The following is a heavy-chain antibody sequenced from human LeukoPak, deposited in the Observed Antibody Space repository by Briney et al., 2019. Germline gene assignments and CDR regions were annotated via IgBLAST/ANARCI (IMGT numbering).Heavy chain of an antibody. CDR3: VRGGTYFLPY. V-gene: IGHV4-4*02. CDR2: IFHSGST. J-gene: IGHJ4*02. Sequence: SGTLSLTCAVSGVSVTSDWWSWVRQPPGKGLEWIGEIFHSGSTNYNPSLKSRVTISMDKSEKQLSLRMSSVTAADTAIYYCVRGGTYFLPYWGQGTLVTVSS. D-gene: IGHD1-26*01. CDR1: GVSVTSDW.